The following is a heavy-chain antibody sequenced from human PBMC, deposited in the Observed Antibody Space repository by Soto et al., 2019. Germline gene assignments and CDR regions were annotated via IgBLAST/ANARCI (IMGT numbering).Heavy chain of an antibody. CDR2: ISQSGGDT. D-gene: IGHD6-19*01. V-gene: IGHV3-23*01. CDR3: ANHRTVAADVGPH. Sequence: EVQLLESGGGLEQPGGSLRLSCAASGFSFSINGMSWVRQAPGRGLEWVSGISQSGGDTYYADSVKGRFTISRDNSNNTLYLQMNGLRADDTGVYFCANHRTVAADVGPHWGQGTLVTVSS. CDR1: GFSFSING. J-gene: IGHJ1*01.